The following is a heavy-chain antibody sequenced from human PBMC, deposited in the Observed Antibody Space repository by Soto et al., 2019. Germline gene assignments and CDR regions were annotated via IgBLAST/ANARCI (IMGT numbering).Heavy chain of an antibody. Sequence: QMQLVQSGPEVKKPGTSVKVSCKASGFTFTSSAMQWVRQARGQRLEWIGWIVVGSGNTNYAQKFQERVTITRDMSTSTAYMELSSLRPEDTAVYYCAAPSGVVVPAAMGGWYFDLWGRGTLVTVSS. CDR2: IVVGSGNT. J-gene: IGHJ2*01. CDR3: AAPSGVVVPAAMGGWYFDL. CDR1: GFTFTSSA. D-gene: IGHD2-2*01. V-gene: IGHV1-58*02.